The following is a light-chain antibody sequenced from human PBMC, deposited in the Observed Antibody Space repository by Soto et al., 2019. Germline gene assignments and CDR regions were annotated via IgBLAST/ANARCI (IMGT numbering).Light chain of an antibody. CDR2: EVS. CDR1: SSDVGGYNY. J-gene: IGLJ1*01. Sequence: QSALTQPPSASGSPGQSVTISCTGTSSDVGGYNYVSWYQQHPGKAPKLMFYEVSKRPSGVPDRFSGSKSGNTASLTVSGLQAEDEADYYCSSYAGSNVFGTGTKVTVL. CDR3: SSYAGSNV. V-gene: IGLV2-8*01.